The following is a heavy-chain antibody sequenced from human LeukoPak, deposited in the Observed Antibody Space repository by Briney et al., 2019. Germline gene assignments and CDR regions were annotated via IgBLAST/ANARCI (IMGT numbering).Heavy chain of an antibody. J-gene: IGHJ4*02. CDR3: AGGRTDIVVVPATLRNYYLDY. CDR2: IMPMFVIT. Sequence: GAPLKVSCTASGVTSSRSDISWGRQAPGQGLERMGGIMPMFVITNSAQKFQGRVTTTADKATSTAYMELSSLRSEDTAVYYCAGGRTDIVVVPATLRNYYLDYWGQGTLVTVSS. D-gene: IGHD2-2*01. CDR1: GVTSSRSD. V-gene: IGHV1-69*10.